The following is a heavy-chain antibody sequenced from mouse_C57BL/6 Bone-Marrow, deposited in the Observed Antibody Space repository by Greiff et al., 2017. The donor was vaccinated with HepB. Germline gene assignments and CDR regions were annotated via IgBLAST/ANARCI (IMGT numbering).Heavy chain of an antibody. J-gene: IGHJ2*01. Sequence: EVKLMESGGGLVKPGGSLKLSCAASGFTFSSYAMSWVRQTPEKRLEWVATISDGGSYTYYPDNVKGRFTISRDNAKNNLYLQMSHLKSEDTAMYYCARGFTTVFDYWGQGTTLTVSS. V-gene: IGHV5-4*03. CDR3: ARGFTTVFDY. CDR2: ISDGGSYT. CDR1: GFTFSSYA. D-gene: IGHD1-1*01.